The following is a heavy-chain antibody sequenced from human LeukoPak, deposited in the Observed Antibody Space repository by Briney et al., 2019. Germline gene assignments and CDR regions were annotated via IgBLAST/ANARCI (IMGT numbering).Heavy chain of an antibody. CDR2: IIPIFGTA. D-gene: IGHD2/OR15-2a*01. J-gene: IGHJ3*02. V-gene: IGHV1-69*05. Sequence: SVKVSCKASGGTFSSYAISWVRQAPGQGLEWMGGIIPIFGTANYAQKFQGRVTITTDESTSTAYMELSSLRSEDAAVYYCARGVIVPSDAFDIWGQGSMVTVSS. CDR3: ARGVIVPSDAFDI. CDR1: GGTFSSYA.